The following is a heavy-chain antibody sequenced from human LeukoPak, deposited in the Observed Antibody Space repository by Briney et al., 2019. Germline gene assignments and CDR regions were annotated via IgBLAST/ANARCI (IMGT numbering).Heavy chain of an antibody. J-gene: IGHJ4*02. CDR3: ARLTRLSTSPDRYYLDY. CDR2: IYTSGGT. Sequence: SETLSLTCTVSGDSISSYYWSWIRQPPGKGLEWIGYIYTSGGTNYIPSLKGRVTISIDSSKNQFSLKLSSVTAADSAVYYCARLTRLSTSPDRYYLDYWGQGTLVTVSS. CDR1: GDSISSYY. D-gene: IGHD6-6*01. V-gene: IGHV4-4*09.